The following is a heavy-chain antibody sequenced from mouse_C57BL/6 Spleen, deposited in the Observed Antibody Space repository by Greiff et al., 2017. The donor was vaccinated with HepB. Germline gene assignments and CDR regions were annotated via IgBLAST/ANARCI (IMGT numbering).Heavy chain of an antibody. J-gene: IGHJ2*01. CDR2: IHPNSGST. V-gene: IGHV1-64*01. D-gene: IGHD1-1*01. CDR1: GYTFTSYW. Sequence: QVQLQQSGAELVKPGASVKLSCKASGYTFTSYWMHWVKQRPGQGLEWIGMIHPNSGSTNYNEKFKSKATLTVDKSSSTAYMQLSSLTSEDSAVYYCACITTVVPYFDYWGQGTTLTVSS. CDR3: ACITTVVPYFDY.